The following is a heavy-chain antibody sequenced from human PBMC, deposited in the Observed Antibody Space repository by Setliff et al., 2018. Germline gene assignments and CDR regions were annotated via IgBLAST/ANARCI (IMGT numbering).Heavy chain of an antibody. V-gene: IGHV3-7*01. J-gene: IGHJ4*02. Sequence: PGGSLRLSCAASRFTFSNYWMSWVRQAPGKGLEWVANIKQDGSEKYYVDSVKGRFSISRDNAKNSLYLQMNSLRADDTAVYYCARDPHFDSWGQGTLVTVSS. CDR2: IKQDGSEK. CDR3: ARDPHFDS. CDR1: RFTFSNYW.